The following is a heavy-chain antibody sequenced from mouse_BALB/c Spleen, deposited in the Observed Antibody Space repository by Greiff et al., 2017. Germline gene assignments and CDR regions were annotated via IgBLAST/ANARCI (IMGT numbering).Heavy chain of an antibody. CDR3: ARGTTVGNLDY. D-gene: IGHD1-1*01. V-gene: IGHV1-87*01. J-gene: IGHJ2*01. Sequence: VQLQQSGAELARPGASVKLSCKASGYTFTSYWMQWVKQRPGQGLEWIGAIYPGDGDTRYTQKFKGKATLTADKSSSTAYMQLSSLASEDSAVYYCARGTTVGNLDYWGQGTTLTVSS. CDR2: IYPGDGDT. CDR1: GYTFTSYW.